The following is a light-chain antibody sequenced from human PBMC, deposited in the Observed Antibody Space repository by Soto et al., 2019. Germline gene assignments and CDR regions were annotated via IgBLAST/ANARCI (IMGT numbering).Light chain of an antibody. CDR2: DVS. Sequence: QSALTQPASVSGSPGQSITISCTGTSSDLGGYNYVSWYQYHPGKAPKLMIYDVSNRPSGISNRFSGSKSGNTASLTISGLQAEDEADYYCSSFTIRRNTVIFGGGTELTVL. CDR3: SSFTIRRNTVI. J-gene: IGLJ2*01. CDR1: SSDLGGYNY. V-gene: IGLV2-14*01.